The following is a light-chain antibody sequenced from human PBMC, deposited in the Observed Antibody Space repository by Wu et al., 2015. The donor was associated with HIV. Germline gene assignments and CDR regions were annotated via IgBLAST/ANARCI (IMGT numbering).Light chain of an antibody. V-gene: IGKV1D-12*01. Sequence: IEMTQYPSFASAFVGGTVIITCRASQDVGSSVAWYLLRPKGVPQLIIYEGSRLQNEVPSKFTATVSGTEFTLTITGLQPEDIGIYYCQQGHSFPQSFGQGTK. CDR3: QQGHSFPQS. CDR1: QDVGSS. CDR2: EGS. J-gene: IGKJ2*03.